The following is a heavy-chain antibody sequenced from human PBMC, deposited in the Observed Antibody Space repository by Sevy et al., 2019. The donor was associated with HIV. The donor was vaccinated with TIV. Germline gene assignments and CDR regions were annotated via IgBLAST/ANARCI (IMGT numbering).Heavy chain of an antibody. D-gene: IGHD2-15*01. CDR2: INPSTGDT. Sequence: ASVKVSCKSSGDTFTKYYMHWVRQAPGQGLEWVGIINPSTGDTRYAQSFEGRATMTRDTSASTIYMQLNNLRSDDTALYFCAKDALVVVPGSPPHSWLDTWGQGTLVTVSS. J-gene: IGHJ5*02. CDR1: GDTFTKYY. CDR3: AKDALVVVPGSPPHSWLDT. V-gene: IGHV1-46*01.